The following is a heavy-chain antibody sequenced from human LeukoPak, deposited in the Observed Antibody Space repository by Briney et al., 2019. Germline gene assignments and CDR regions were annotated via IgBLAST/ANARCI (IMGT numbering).Heavy chain of an antibody. V-gene: IGHV1-8*01. CDR2: MNPNSDNT. Sequence: ASVKVSCKASGYSFTNYDINWVRQATGQGLEWMGWMNPNSDNTIYAQKFQGRVTMTSDTSITTACMELSSLRSEATAVYYCARGNGYVEGAAAGTTVMDLWGQGTTVTVSS. CDR3: ARGNGYVEGAAAGTTVMDL. CDR1: GYSFTNYD. D-gene: IGHD6-13*01. J-gene: IGHJ6*02.